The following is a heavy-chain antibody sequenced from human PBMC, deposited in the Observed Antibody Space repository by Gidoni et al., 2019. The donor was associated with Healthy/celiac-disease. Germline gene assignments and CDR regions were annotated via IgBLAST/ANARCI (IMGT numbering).Heavy chain of an antibody. Sequence: QVQLVESGGGVVQPGRSLRLSCAASGFTFSSYAMHWVRQAPGKGLVWVAVISYEGSNKYYADSVKGRFTISRDNSKNTLYLQMNRLRAEDTAVYYCARHDYWGQGTLVTVSS. J-gene: IGHJ4*02. CDR3: ARHDY. V-gene: IGHV3-30-3*01. CDR2: ISYEGSNK. CDR1: GFTFSSYA.